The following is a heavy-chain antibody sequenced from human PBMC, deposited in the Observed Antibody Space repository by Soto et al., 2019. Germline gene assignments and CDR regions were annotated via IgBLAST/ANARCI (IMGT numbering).Heavy chain of an antibody. V-gene: IGHV3-53*04. Sequence: VQLVESGGGLVQPGGSLRLSCAASGFTVSSNYMSWVRQAPGKGLEWVSVIYSGGSTYYADSVKGRFTISRHNSKNTLYLQMNSLRAEDTAVYYCARTDSGYDPYFDYWGQGTLVTVSS. D-gene: IGHD5-12*01. CDR3: ARTDSGYDPYFDY. J-gene: IGHJ4*02. CDR1: GFTVSSNY. CDR2: IYSGGST.